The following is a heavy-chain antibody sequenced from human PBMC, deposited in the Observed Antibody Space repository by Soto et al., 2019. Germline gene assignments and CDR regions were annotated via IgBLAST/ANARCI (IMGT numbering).Heavy chain of an antibody. CDR3: VRAGVAPYYYYGMDV. V-gene: IGHV3-13*01. CDR2: IGNSGDT. Sequence: EVQLVESGGDIVQPGGSLRLSCAASGFTFKNYDMYWVRQASGKGLEWVSSIGNSGDTNYAGSVKGRFTISRENDRNALYLQMNSLRGGDTAVYFCVRAGVAPYYYYGMDVWGQGTTVTVSS. CDR1: GFTFKNYD. J-gene: IGHJ6*02. D-gene: IGHD2-8*01.